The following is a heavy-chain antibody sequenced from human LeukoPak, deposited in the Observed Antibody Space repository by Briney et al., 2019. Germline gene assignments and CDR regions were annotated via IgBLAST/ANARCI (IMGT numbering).Heavy chain of an antibody. V-gene: IGHV3-30*18. CDR3: AKDRLGALYYYDSSGYYRFDY. D-gene: IGHD3-22*01. CDR2: ISYDGSNQ. J-gene: IGHJ4*01. CDR1: EFTFSSYG. Sequence: GGSLRLSCAASEFTFSSYGMHWVRQAPGKGLEWVAVISYDGSNQYYADTVKGRFTISRDNSKNTPYLQMNSLRAEDTAVYYCAKDRLGALYYYDSSGYYRFDYWGQGTLVTVSS.